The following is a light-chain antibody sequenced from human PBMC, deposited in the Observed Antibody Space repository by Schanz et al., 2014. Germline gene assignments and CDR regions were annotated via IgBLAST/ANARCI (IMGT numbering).Light chain of an antibody. J-gene: IGLJ2*01. V-gene: IGLV2-23*01. CDR3: CSYAGSSPSVV. CDR2: EGS. Sequence: QSVLTQPRSVSGSPGQSVTISCTGTSSDVGSSDLVSWYQQHPGKAPKVIIYEGSKRPSGVSNRFSGSKSGNTASLTISGLQAEDEADYYCCSYAGSSPSVVFGGGTKLTVL. CDR1: SSDVGSSDL.